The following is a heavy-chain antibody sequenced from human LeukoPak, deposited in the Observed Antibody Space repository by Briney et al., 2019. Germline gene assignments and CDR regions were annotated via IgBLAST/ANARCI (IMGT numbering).Heavy chain of an antibody. CDR1: GFSSSDHY. V-gene: IGHV3-53*01. CDR2: IYSGGST. D-gene: IGHD6-13*01. Sequence: PGGSLRLSCVASGFSSSDHYIDWVRQAPGKGLEWVSVIYSGGSTYYADSVKGRFTISRDNSKNTLYLQMNSLRAEDTAVYYCARDRAITAAGMRGVFDYWGQGTLVTVSS. J-gene: IGHJ4*02. CDR3: ARDRAITAAGMRGVFDY.